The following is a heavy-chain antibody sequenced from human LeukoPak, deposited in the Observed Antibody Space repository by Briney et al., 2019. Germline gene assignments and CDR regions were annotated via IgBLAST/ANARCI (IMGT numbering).Heavy chain of an antibody. CDR2: MNPNSGNT. CDR3: ARVSMVRGAAPYNWFDP. CDR1: GYTFSSYD. V-gene: IGHV1-8*01. D-gene: IGHD3-10*01. J-gene: IGHJ5*02. Sequence: GASVKVSCKASGYTFSSYDIKWVRQATGQGLEWMGWMNPNSGNTGYAQKFQGRVTMTRNTSISTAYMELSSLRSEDTAVYYCARVSMVRGAAPYNWFDPWGQGTLVTVSS.